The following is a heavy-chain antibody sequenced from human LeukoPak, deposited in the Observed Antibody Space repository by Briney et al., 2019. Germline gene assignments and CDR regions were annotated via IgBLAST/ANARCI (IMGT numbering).Heavy chain of an antibody. D-gene: IGHD3-22*01. J-gene: IGHJ4*02. V-gene: IGHV3-23*01. CDR3: AKDQKRRITMIVVVIRYFDY. Sequence: PGGSLRLSCAASGFTFSSYAMSWVRQAPGKGLEWVSAISGSGGSTYYADSVKDRFTISRDNSKNTLYLQMNSLRAEDTAVYYCAKDQKRRITMIVVVIRYFDYWGQGTLVTVSS. CDR1: GFTFSSYA. CDR2: ISGSGGST.